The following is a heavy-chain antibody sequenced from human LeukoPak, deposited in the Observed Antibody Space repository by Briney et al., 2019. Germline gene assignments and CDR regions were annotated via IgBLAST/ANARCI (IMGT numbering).Heavy chain of an antibody. J-gene: IGHJ5*02. CDR2: INHSGST. CDR3: ARGRETTTVRGYYGSGSYLTPRFDP. D-gene: IGHD3-10*01. V-gene: IGHV4-34*01. Sequence: SETLSLTCAVYGGSFSGYYWSWIRQPPGKGLEWIGEINHSGSTNYNPSLKSRVTISVDTSKNQFSLKLSSVTAADTAVYYCARGRETTTVRGYYGSGSYLTPRFDPWGQGTLVTVSS. CDR1: GGSFSGYY.